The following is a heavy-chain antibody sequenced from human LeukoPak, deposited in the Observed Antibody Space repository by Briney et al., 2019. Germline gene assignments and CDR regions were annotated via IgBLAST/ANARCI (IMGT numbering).Heavy chain of an antibody. CDR1: GGSISSYY. CDR2: IYTTGST. CDR3: ARELPEITGTTKGLDWFDP. J-gene: IGHJ5*02. V-gene: IGHV4-4*07. Sequence: SETLSLTCTVSGGSISSYYWTWIRQPAGKGLEWTGRIYTTGSTNYNPSLKSRLTMSVDTSENQFSLKLSSVTAADTAVYYCARELPEITGTTKGLDWFDPWGQGTLVTVSS. D-gene: IGHD1-7*01.